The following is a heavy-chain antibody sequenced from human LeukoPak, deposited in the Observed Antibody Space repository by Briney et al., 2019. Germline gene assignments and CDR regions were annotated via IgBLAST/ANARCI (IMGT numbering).Heavy chain of an antibody. Sequence: SETLSLTCTVSGGSLSSSSTSYWGWIRQPPGKGLAWIGSMNYGGASHYNPSLKSRGTISVDTSKNQFSLKLSSVTAADTAVYYCANAVGDYRGYWGQGTLVAVSS. D-gene: IGHD4-17*01. CDR2: MNYGGAS. CDR3: ANAVGDYRGY. CDR1: GGSLSSSSTSY. V-gene: IGHV4-39*01. J-gene: IGHJ4*02.